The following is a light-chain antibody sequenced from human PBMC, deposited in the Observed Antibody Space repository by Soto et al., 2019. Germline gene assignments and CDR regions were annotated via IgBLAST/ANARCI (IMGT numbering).Light chain of an antibody. CDR2: DTS. CDR3: QQYYDWPQT. CDR1: QGIGDT. V-gene: IGKV3-15*01. J-gene: IGKJ1*01. Sequence: EVVMRQSPATLSVSPGEGATLSCGASQGIGDTLAWYQHKPGQTPRLLIYDTSTRATGVPDTFSGTGSATAFTLTISSLQSDDVAVYYCQQYYDWPQTFGQGTRWIS.